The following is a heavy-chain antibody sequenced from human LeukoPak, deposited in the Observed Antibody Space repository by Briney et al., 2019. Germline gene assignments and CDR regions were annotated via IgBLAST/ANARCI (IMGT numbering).Heavy chain of an antibody. CDR2: LGWSSGTT. CDR1: GFTLSDYD. J-gene: IGHJ4*02. V-gene: IGHV3-23*01. Sequence: GGSLRLSCAASGFTLSDYDMAWVRQAPGKGLRWVSGLGWSSGTTFYADSVKGRFTCSRDNAKNSLYLQMSSLRAEDTAVYYCAREGKLSYWGQGTLVTVSS. CDR3: AREGKLSY.